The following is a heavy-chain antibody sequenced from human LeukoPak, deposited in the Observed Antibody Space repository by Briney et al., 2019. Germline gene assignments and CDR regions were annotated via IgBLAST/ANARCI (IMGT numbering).Heavy chain of an antibody. Sequence: SETLSLTCTVSVGSISTYYWSWLRQPAGKGLEWIGRIYTSGSTNYNPSLKSRVTMSVDTSKNQFSLKLSSVTAADTAVYYCARGLRVGAATRDAFDIWGQGTMVTVSS. D-gene: IGHD1-26*01. V-gene: IGHV4-4*07. CDR3: ARGLRVGAATRDAFDI. CDR1: VGSISTYY. CDR2: IYTSGST. J-gene: IGHJ3*02.